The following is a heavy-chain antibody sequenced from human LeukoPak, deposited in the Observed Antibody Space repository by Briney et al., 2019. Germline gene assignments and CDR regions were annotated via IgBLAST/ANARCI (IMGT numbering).Heavy chain of an antibody. V-gene: IGHV3-74*01. Sequence: GGSLRLSCAASGFTFSTSWMHWVRQAPGKGLVWVSRINPDTTTTNYADSVKGRFTISRDNAKNTLYLQMNSLSAEDTAVYYCATAGNYRFDYWGQGTLVTVSS. J-gene: IGHJ4*02. CDR1: GFTFSTSW. CDR2: INPDTTTT. CDR3: ATAGNYRFDY. D-gene: IGHD4-11*01.